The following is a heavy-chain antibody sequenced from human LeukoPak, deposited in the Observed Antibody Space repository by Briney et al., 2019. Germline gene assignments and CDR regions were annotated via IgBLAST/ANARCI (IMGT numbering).Heavy chain of an antibody. D-gene: IGHD6-6*01. CDR1: GYSFTSYW. CDR3: ARRTPEYTNRWYFDL. J-gene: IGHJ2*01. V-gene: IGHV5-51*01. Sequence: GESLKISCKGSGYSFTSYWIGWVRQMPGKGLEWMGIIYPGDSGTRYSPSFQGQVTISADKSFNTAFVQWSSLKASDTAIYYCARRTPEYTNRWYFDLWGRGTLVTVSS. CDR2: IYPGDSGT.